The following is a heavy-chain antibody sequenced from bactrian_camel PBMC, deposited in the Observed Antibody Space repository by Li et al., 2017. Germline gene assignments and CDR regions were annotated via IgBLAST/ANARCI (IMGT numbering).Heavy chain of an antibody. CDR1: GYTYSGHC. CDR3: AEGRGSRGEHCYSLNY. J-gene: IGHJ4*01. V-gene: IGHV3S67*01. D-gene: IGHD6*01. CDR2: IGSSGST. Sequence: VQLVESGGGSVQAGGSLRLSCAFSGYTYSGHCMGWFRQAPGKEREGVAIIGSSGSTGYADSVKGRFTISKDNAKNTVYLQMNNLQPEDTATYYCAEGRGSRGEHCYSLNYWGQGTQVTVS.